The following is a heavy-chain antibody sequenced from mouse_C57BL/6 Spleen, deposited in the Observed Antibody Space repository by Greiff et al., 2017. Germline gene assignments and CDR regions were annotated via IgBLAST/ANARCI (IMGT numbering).Heavy chain of an antibody. D-gene: IGHD2-3*01. V-gene: IGHV1-42*01. J-gene: IGHJ2*01. CDR3: ARGDDGYPFDY. CDR2: INPSTGGT. Sequence: EVQLQQSGPELVKPGASVKISCKASGYSFTGYYMNWVKQSPEKSLEWIGEINPSTGGTTYNQKFKAKATLTVDKSSSTAYMQLKRLTSEDSAVYYCARGDDGYPFDYWGQGTTLTVSS. CDR1: GYSFTGYY.